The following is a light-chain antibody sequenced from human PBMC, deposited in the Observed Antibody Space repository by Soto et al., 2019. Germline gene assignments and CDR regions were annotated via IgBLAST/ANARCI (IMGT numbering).Light chain of an antibody. CDR1: SSDVGAYNF. J-gene: IGLJ1*01. CDR2: EVT. Sequence: QSVVTQPAWVSLCPAQSITISCTGSSSDVGAYNFVSWYQHHPGKAPKLILYEVTTRPSGVSSRFSGSKSGNTASLTISGLQADDEANYYCSSYTSSNTPYDFGTGTKVTVL. CDR3: SSYTSSNTPYD. V-gene: IGLV2-14*01.